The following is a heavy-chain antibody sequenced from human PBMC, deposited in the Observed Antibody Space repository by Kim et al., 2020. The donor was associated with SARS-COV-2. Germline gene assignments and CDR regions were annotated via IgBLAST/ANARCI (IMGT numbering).Heavy chain of an antibody. CDR3: ARVSINDFWSKYYYYGMDV. V-gene: IGHV7-4-1*02. CDR2: INTNTGNP. CDR1: GYTFTSYA. J-gene: IGHJ6*02. D-gene: IGHD3-3*01. Sequence: ASVKVSCKASGYTFTSYAMNWVRQAPGQGLEWMGWINTNTGNPTYAQGFTGRFVFSLDTSVSTAYLQISSLKAEDTAVYYCARVSINDFWSKYYYYGMDVWGQGTTVTVSS.